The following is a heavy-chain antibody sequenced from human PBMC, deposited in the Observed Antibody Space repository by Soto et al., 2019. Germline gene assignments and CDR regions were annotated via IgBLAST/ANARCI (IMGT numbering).Heavy chain of an antibody. D-gene: IGHD3-3*01. V-gene: IGHV4-59*12. CDR3: AREGYTIFGGRNWFDP. J-gene: IGHJ5*02. CDR2: IYYSGST. CDR1: GGSISSYD. Sequence: LETLHLTCTVSGGSISSYDWSWIRQAPGKGLEWIGYIYYSGSTYYNPSLKSRVTISVDTSKNQFSLKLSSVTAADTAVYYCAREGYTIFGGRNWFDPWGQGTLVTVSS.